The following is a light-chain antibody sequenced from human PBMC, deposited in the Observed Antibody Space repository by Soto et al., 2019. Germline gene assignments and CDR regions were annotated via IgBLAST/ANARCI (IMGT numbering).Light chain of an antibody. CDR2: KVS. Sequence: IVMTQTPLSSRVTLGQPASISCRSCQSLVQSDGNTYLTWLQVRPGQPPRLLIYKVSNRFSGVPERFSGSGAGTDFTLRISRVEDEDGGVYYCVQGGQLRTFGQGTTVEI. V-gene: IGKV2-24*01. CDR3: VQGGQLRT. CDR1: QSLVQSDGNTY. J-gene: IGKJ1*01.